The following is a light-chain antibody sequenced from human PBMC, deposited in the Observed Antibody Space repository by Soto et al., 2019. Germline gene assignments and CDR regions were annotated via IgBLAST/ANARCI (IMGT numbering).Light chain of an antibody. J-gene: IGLJ3*02. CDR2: EVS. CDR3: SSYTSSSTWV. CDR1: SSDVGGYNY. Sequence: QSALTQPASVSGSPGQSITISCIGTSSDVGGYNYVSWYQHLPGKAPKLMIHEVSNRPSGVSNRFSGSKSGNTASLTISGLQVEDEADYYCSSYTSSSTWVFGGGTKLTVL. V-gene: IGLV2-14*01.